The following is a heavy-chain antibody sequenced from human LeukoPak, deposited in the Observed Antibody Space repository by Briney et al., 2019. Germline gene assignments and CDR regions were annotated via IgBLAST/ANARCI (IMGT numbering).Heavy chain of an antibody. CDR3: AKDSRLTTVTTFDY. CDR2: ISGSGGST. CDR1: GFTFSSYA. J-gene: IGHJ4*02. V-gene: IGHV3-23*01. D-gene: IGHD4-17*01. Sequence: GGSLRLSCATSGFTFSSYAMSWARQAPGKGLEWVSGISGSGGSTYYADSVKGRFTISRDNSKNTLYLQMNSLRAEDTAVYYCAKDSRLTTVTTFDYWGQGTLVTVSS.